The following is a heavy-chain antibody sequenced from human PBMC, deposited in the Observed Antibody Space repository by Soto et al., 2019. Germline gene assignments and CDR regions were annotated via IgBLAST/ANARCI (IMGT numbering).Heavy chain of an antibody. CDR2: ISYDGSNK. D-gene: IGHD4-17*01. CDR1: GFTFSSYA. J-gene: IGHJ6*02. CDR3: AKAPYGDYYYYGMDV. Sequence: XGSLRLSCAASGFTFSSYAMHWVRQAPGKGLEWVAVISYDGSNKYYADSVKGRFTISRDNSKNTLYLQMNSLRAEDTAVYYCAKAPYGDYYYYGMDVWGQGTTVTVSS. V-gene: IGHV3-30-3*01.